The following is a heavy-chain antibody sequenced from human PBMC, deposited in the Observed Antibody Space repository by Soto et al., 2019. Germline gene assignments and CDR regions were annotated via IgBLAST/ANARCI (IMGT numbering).Heavy chain of an antibody. D-gene: IGHD1-20*01. CDR1: GFTFSSYA. CDR3: AKDEMSITSAYYVDY. V-gene: IGHV3-23*01. Sequence: GGSLRLSCAASGFTFSSYAMSWVRQAPGKGLEWVSAISGSGGSTYYADSVKGRFTISRDNSKNTLYLQMNSLRAEDTAVYYCAKDEMSITSAYYVDYWGQGTLVTVSS. J-gene: IGHJ4*02. CDR2: ISGSGGST.